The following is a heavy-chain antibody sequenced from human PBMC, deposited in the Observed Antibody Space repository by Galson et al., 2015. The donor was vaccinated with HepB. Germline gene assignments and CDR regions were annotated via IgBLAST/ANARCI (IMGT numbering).Heavy chain of an antibody. J-gene: IGHJ4*02. D-gene: IGHD4-23*01. V-gene: IGHV1-18*01. CDR2: ISPYNGKT. Sequence: SVKVSCKASTYTFTSYNISWVRQAPGQGLEWMGWISPYNGKTKYAQNFQARVTMTTDTSTSTAYMELRSLRSDDTAVYYCAREMSYGPPTVVNTKGPYYFDYWGQGTLVTVSS. CDR3: AREMSYGPPTVVNTKGPYYFDY. CDR1: TYTFTSYN.